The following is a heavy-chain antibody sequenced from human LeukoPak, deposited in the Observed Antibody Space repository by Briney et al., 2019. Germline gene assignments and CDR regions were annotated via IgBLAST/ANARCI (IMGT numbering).Heavy chain of an antibody. CDR2: IYPGDSDT. CDR1: GYSFTTYC. Sequence: GESLKSSCRGSGYSFTTYCIGWVRQMPGKGLEWMGIIYPGDSDTRYSPSFQGQVTMSADKSINTAYLQWSSLKASDTAMYYCARRQGCSSTSCPPDSWGQGTLVTVSS. CDR3: ARRQGCSSTSCPPDS. J-gene: IGHJ4*02. D-gene: IGHD2-2*01. V-gene: IGHV5-51*01.